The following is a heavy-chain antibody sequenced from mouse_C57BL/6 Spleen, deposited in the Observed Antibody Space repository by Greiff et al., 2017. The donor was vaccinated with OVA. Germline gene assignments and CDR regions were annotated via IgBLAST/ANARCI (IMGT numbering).Heavy chain of an antibody. J-gene: IGHJ1*03. Sequence: VQLQQSGPELVKPGASVKLSCKASGYTFTSYDINWVKQRPGQGLEWIGWIYPRDGSTKYNEKFKGKATLTVDTSSSTACMELHSLTSEDSAVYFCARRGTTVPWYFDVWGTGTTVTVSS. CDR2: IYPRDGST. CDR3: ARRGTTVPWYFDV. D-gene: IGHD1-1*01. V-gene: IGHV1-85*01. CDR1: GYTFTSYD.